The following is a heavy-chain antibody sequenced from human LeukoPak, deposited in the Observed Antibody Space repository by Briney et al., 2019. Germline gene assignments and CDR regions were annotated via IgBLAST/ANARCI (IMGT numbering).Heavy chain of an antibody. CDR3: ARGNAYNWRFDF. CDR1: GGSISSYY. D-gene: IGHD1-1*01. CDR2: THYSGST. V-gene: IGHV4-59*01. J-gene: IGHJ4*02. Sequence: SETLSLTCSVSGGSISSYYWNWIRQTPGKGLQWIGYTHYSGSTNYNPSLMSRVSISVDTSKNQFSLKLSSVTAADTALYYCARGNAYNWRFDFWGQGTLVTVSS.